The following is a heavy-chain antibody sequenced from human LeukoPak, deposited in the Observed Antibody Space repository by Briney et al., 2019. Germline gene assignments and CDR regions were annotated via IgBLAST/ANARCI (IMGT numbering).Heavy chain of an antibody. CDR1: GGSFSGYY. D-gene: IGHD6-13*01. CDR2: IHHIGSA. J-gene: IGHJ4*02. CDR3: ARAEQQLVHFDY. Sequence: SETLSLTCAVYGGSFSGYYWSWIRQPPGKGLEWIAEIHHIGSAKYNPSLKSRVTISGDTSKNQFSLKLSSVTAADTAVYYCARAEQQLVHFDYWGQGTLVTVSS. V-gene: IGHV4-34*01.